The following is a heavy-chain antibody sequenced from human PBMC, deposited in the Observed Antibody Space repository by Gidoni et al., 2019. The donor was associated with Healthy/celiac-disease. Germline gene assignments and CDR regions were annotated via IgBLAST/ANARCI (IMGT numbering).Heavy chain of an antibody. CDR3: ATNGCDDNPCPRDI. V-gene: IGHV4-38-2*02. D-gene: IGHD3-22*01. CDR2: IYHSGST. Sequence: QVQLQESGPGLVKPSETLSLPCTVSGYSLSSGYYWGWIRQPPGKGLEWIGSIYHSGSTYYNPSLKSRVTISVDTSKNQFSLKLSSVTAADTAVYYCATNGCDDNPCPRDIWGQGTMVTVSS. J-gene: IGHJ3*02. CDR1: GYSLSSGYY.